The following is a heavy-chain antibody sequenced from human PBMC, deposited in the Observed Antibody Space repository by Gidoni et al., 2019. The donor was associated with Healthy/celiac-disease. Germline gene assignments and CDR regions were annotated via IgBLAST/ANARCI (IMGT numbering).Heavy chain of an antibody. CDR3: AKRISIAAAGTGGDAFDV. Sequence: EVPLVESGGGLVQPGRSLRLSCAASGFTFDNYAMHWVRQAPGKGLEWVSGISWNSGSIGYADSVKGRFTISRDNAKNSLYLQMNSLRAEDTALYYCAKRISIAAAGTGGDAFDVWGQGTMVTVSS. CDR1: GFTFDNYA. CDR2: ISWNSGSI. J-gene: IGHJ3*01. D-gene: IGHD6-13*01. V-gene: IGHV3-9*01.